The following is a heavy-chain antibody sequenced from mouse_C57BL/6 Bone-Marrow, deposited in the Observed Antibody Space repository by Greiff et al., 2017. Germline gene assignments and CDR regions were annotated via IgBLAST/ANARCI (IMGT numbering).Heavy chain of an antibody. CDR3: TTVYDGYFGTY. D-gene: IGHD2-3*01. CDR2: IDPENGDT. CDR1: GFNIKDDY. Sequence: VQLQQSGAELVRPGASVKLSCTASGFNIKDDYMHWVKQRPEQGLEWIGWIDPENGDTEYASKFQGKATITADTSSNTAYLQLSSLTSEDTAVYDGTTVYDGYFGTYWGQGTLVTVSA. V-gene: IGHV14-4*01. J-gene: IGHJ3*01.